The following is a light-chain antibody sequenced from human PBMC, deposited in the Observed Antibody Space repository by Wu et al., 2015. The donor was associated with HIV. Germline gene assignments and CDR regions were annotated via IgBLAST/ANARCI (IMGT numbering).Light chain of an antibody. CDR1: QSISNW. Sequence: DIQMTQSPSTLSASVGDRVTIICRASQSISNWLAWYQQKPGKAPKLLIYETSSLESGVPSRFSGSGSGTEFALTISSLQPADSATYYCQQYNNYPYTFGQGTKPEIK. V-gene: IGKV1-5*03. J-gene: IGKJ2*01. CDR2: ETS. CDR3: QQYNNYPYT.